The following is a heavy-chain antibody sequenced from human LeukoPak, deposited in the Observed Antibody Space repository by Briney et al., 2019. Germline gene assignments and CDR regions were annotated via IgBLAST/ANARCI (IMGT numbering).Heavy chain of an antibody. Sequence: PSETLSLTCAVYGGSFSGYYWSWIRQPPGKGLEWIGEINHSGSTNYNPSLKSRVTISVDTSKNQFSLKLSSVTAADTAVYYCARGLRSGYYPYYYYYMDVWGKGTTVTVSS. D-gene: IGHD3-3*01. CDR2: INHSGST. CDR1: GGSFSGYY. V-gene: IGHV4-34*01. J-gene: IGHJ6*03. CDR3: ARGLRSGYYPYYYYYMDV.